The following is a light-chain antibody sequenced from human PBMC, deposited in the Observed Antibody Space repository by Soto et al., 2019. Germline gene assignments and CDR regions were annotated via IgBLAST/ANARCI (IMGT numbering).Light chain of an antibody. CDR2: EVS. J-gene: IGLJ3*02. Sequence: QSALTQPASASGSPGQSVTISCTGTSSDVGGYKYVSWYQQYSGKAPKLVIYEVSNRPSGVSHRFSGSKSGNTASLTTSGLEAEDEAYYCCSSYTNSGKAVFGGGTKLTVL. CDR1: SSDVGGYKY. V-gene: IGLV2-14*01. CDR3: SSYTNSGKAV.